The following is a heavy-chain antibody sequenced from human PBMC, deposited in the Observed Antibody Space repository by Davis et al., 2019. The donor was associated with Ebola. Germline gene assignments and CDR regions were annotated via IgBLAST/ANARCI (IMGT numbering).Heavy chain of an antibody. CDR3: AKDLGDCSGFFDY. V-gene: IGHV3-23*01. Sequence: PGGSLRLSCAASGFTFSSYAMSWVRHAPGKGLEWVSAISGSGGSTYYADSVKGRFTISRDNSKNTLYLQMNSLRAEDTAVYYCAKDLGDCSGFFDYWGQGTLVTVSS. D-gene: IGHD3-22*01. CDR2: ISGSGGST. CDR1: GFTFSSYA. J-gene: IGHJ4*02.